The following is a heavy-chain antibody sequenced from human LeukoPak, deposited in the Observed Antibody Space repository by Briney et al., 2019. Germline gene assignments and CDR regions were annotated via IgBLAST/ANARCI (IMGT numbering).Heavy chain of an antibody. CDR1: GYTFTGYY. J-gene: IGHJ3*02. D-gene: IGHD2-15*01. CDR3: ARLAGYCSGGSCYGGSPDAFDI. Sequence: ASVKVSCKASGYTFTGYYMHWVRQAPGQGLEWMGWINPNSGGTNYAQKFQGRVTMTRDTSISTAYMELSRLRSDDTAVYYCARLAGYCSGGSCYGGSPDAFDIWGQGTMVTVSS. V-gene: IGHV1-2*02. CDR2: INPNSGGT.